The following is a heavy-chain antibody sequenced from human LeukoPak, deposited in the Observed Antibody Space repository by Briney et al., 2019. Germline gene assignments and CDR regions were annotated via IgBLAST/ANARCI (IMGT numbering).Heavy chain of an antibody. CDR2: INTNTGNP. Sequence: ASVKVSCKASGYTFTSYAMNWVRQAPGQGLEWMGRINTNTGNPTYAQGFTGRFVFSLDTSVSTAYLQISSLKAEDTAVYYCARVVGCGGDCYSGISDYWGQGTLVTVSS. D-gene: IGHD2-21*02. CDR1: GYTFTSYA. CDR3: ARVVGCGGDCYSGISDY. V-gene: IGHV7-4-1*02. J-gene: IGHJ4*02.